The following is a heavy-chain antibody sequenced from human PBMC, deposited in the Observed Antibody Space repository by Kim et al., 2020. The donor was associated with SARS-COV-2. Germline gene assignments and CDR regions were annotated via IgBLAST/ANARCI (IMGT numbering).Heavy chain of an antibody. Sequence: GGSLRLSCAASGFTFSSYEMNWVRQAPGKGLEWVSYISSSGSTIYYADSVKGRFTISRDNAKNSLYLQMNSLRAEDTAVYYWARTLRWVGGYRDYYGMDVWGQGTTVTVSS. CDR1: GFTFSSYE. V-gene: IGHV3-48*03. D-gene: IGHD3-22*01. CDR2: ISSSGSTI. J-gene: IGHJ6*02. CDR3: ARTLRWVGGYRDYYGMDV.